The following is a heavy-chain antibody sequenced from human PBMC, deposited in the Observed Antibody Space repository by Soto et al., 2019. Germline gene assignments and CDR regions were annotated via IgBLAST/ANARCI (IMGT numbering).Heavy chain of an antibody. CDR3: ARMHYYESSVHNWFDP. J-gene: IGHJ5*02. V-gene: IGHV1-8*01. CDR2: MNPNSGNT. D-gene: IGHD3-22*01. CDR1: GYTLTSFD. Sequence: ASVKVSCKASGYTLTSFDINWVRQATGQGLEWMGWMNPNSGNTGYAQKFQGRVTMTRNTSINTAYMELSSLTSEDTAVYYCARMHYYESSVHNWFDPWGQGTLVTVSS.